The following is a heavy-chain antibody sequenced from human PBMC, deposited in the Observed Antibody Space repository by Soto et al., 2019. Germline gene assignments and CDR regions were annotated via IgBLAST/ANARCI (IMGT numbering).Heavy chain of an antibody. CDR3: AKEFRDCSSTSCPMPVYYYYYYGMDV. Sequence: PGGSLRLSCAASGFTFSSYGMHWVRQAPGKGLEWVAVISYDGSNKYYADSVKDRFTISRDNSKNTLYLQMNSLRAEDTAVYYCAKEFRDCSSTSCPMPVYYYYYYGMDVWGQGTTVTVSS. CDR1: GFTFSSYG. V-gene: IGHV3-30*18. J-gene: IGHJ6*02. D-gene: IGHD2-2*01. CDR2: ISYDGSNK.